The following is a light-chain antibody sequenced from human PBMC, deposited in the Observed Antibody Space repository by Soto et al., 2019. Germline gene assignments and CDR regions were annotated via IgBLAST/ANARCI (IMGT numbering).Light chain of an antibody. Sequence: DIQMTQSPSSLSASEGHRVTITCQASHDITNYLNWYEHKPGKAPELLIYGASNLETGVPSRFSGSGSGTDFTSTISSLQPEDIATYYCQYCDYLPLFGPGTTVDFK. V-gene: IGKV1-33*01. CDR1: HDITNY. J-gene: IGKJ3*01. CDR3: QYCDYLPL. CDR2: GAS.